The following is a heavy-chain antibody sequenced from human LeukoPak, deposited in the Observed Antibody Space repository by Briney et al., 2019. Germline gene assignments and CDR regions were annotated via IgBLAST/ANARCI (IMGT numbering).Heavy chain of an antibody. J-gene: IGHJ4*02. CDR1: GFYFGGHA. CDR3: ARYGSGSYFGDPFDH. D-gene: IGHD3-10*01. CDR2: ITYSSDTI. Sequence: GSLRLSCVASGFYFGGHAMNWVRQAPGKGLERVAFITYSSDTIFYADSVKGRFTISRDNAKNSLYLQMNSLRAEDTAVYYCARYGSGSYFGDPFDHWGQGTLVTVSS. V-gene: IGHV3-48*04.